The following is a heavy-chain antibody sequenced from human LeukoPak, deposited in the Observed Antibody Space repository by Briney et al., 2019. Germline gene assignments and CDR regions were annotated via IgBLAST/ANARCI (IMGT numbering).Heavy chain of an antibody. V-gene: IGHV3-30*04. CDR3: ATKNDYGDYQTDY. CDR2: ISYDGSNK. D-gene: IGHD4-17*01. CDR1: GFTFSSYA. Sequence: PGRSLRLSCAASGFTFSSYAMHWVRQAPGKGLEWVAVISYDGSNKYYADSVKGRFTISRDNSKNTLYLQMNSLRAEDTAVYYCATKNDYGDYQTDYWGQGTLVTVSS. J-gene: IGHJ4*02.